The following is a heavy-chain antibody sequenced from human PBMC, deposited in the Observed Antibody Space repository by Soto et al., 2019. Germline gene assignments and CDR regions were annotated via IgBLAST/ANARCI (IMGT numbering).Heavy chain of an antibody. Sequence: ASVKVSCKASGYTFTSYGISWVRQAPGQGLEWMGWISAYNGNTNYAQKLQGRVTMTTDTSTSTAYMELSSLRSEDAAVYYCARSYCMVERHDVFYIWGQGTLVTVSS. V-gene: IGHV1-18*01. CDR3: ARSYCMVERHDVFYI. J-gene: IGHJ3*02. D-gene: IGHD2-15*01. CDR2: ISAYNGNT. CDR1: GYTFTSYG.